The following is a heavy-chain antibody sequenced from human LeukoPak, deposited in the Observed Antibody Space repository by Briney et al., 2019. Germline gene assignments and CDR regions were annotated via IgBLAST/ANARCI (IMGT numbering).Heavy chain of an antibody. CDR3: ARDVGVGYSYAFDF. Sequence: GASVTVSCTASGNTFTNYALQWVRQAPGQRLEWMGRINAGNGNTRYSQRFQGRVTISRDTSASTVYMALSSLKSEDTAIYYCARDVGVGYSYAFDFWGQGTLVTVSS. CDR1: GNTFTNYA. V-gene: IGHV1-3*01. D-gene: IGHD5-18*01. J-gene: IGHJ4*02. CDR2: INAGNGNT.